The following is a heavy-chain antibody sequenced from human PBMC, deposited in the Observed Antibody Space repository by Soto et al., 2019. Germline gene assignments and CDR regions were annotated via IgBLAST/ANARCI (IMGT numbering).Heavy chain of an antibody. CDR1: GFSFSRYG. CDR2: LSYDGSNK. Sequence: GGSLRLYCGAAGFSFSRYGMDWVRQAPGKGLEWVAGLSYDGSNKYHADSVKGRFTISRDNSKNTLVLQMNSLRAEDTAVYYCAKDGNYYDSSGIYGDGFDVWGQGTMVTVSS. CDR3: AKDGNYYDSSGIYGDGFDV. V-gene: IGHV3-30*18. D-gene: IGHD3-22*01. J-gene: IGHJ3*01.